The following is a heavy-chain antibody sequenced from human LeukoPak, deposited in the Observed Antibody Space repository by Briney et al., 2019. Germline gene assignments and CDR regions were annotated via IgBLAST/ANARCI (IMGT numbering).Heavy chain of an antibody. CDR1: GYTFNNNY. V-gene: IGHV1-46*02. CDR2: INPSGGSA. J-gene: IGHJ4*02. D-gene: IGHD5-18*01. CDR3: ARPVDTASLVN. Sequence: ASMKISCKASGYTFNNNYMHWVRQAPGQGLEWMGIINPSGGSAYYAQKFQGRVTMTSDVSTSTFHMELSSLRSEDTAVYYCARPVDTASLVNWGQGTLVTVSS.